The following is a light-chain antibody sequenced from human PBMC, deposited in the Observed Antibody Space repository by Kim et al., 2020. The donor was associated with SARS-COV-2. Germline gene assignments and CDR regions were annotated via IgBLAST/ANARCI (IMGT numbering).Light chain of an antibody. J-gene: IGLJ2*01. CDR1: NIGSKS. Sequence: SYELTQPPSVSVAPGKTARITCGGNNIGSKSVHWYQQKPGQAPVLVIYYDSDRPSGIPERFSGSNSGNTATLTISRVEAGDEADYYCQVWDSSSDVVFGGGTQLTAL. CDR3: QVWDSSSDVV. CDR2: YDS. V-gene: IGLV3-21*04.